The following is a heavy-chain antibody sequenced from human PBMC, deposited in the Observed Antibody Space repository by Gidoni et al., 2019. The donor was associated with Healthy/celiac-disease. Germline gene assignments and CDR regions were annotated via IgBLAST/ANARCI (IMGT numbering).Heavy chain of an antibody. D-gene: IGHD6-19*01. CDR2: SSSSGITI. J-gene: IGHJ5*02. V-gene: IGHV3-48*03. Sequence: EVQLVESGGGLVQPGGSLRLSCAASGFTFSSYEMNWVRQAPGKGLEWVSYSSSSGITIYYADSVKGRFTISRDNAKNSLYLQMNSLRAEDTAVYYCARVPLGQQWLSWFDPWGQGTLVTVSS. CDR3: ARVPLGQQWLSWFDP. CDR1: GFTFSSYE.